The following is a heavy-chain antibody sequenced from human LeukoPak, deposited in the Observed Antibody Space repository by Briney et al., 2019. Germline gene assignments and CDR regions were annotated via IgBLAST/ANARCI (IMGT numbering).Heavy chain of an antibody. CDR1: GGSISSTNYY. CDR2: VYYSGST. Sequence: SETLSLTCTVSGGSISSTNYYWGWIRQSPGKGLEWFGCVYYSGSTYYNPSLKSRVTISVDTSKNQFSLKLSSVTAADTAVYYCATSGGEPYYYYYMDVWGKGTTVTISS. J-gene: IGHJ6*03. CDR3: ATSGGEPYYYYYMDV. D-gene: IGHD2-15*01. V-gene: IGHV4-39*07.